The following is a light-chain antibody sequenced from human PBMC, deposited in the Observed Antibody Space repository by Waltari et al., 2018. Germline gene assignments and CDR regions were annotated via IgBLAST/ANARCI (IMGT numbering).Light chain of an antibody. Sequence: DIQMTQSPSTLSASVVDRVTITCRASQSIDNWLAWYQQKTGKAPKLLIYKASALESGVPSRFSGRGSRTEFTLTISSLQPDDFATYFCQHYNAFSPWTFGQGTRVEV. CDR2: KAS. CDR3: QHYNAFSPWT. CDR1: QSIDNW. J-gene: IGKJ1*01. V-gene: IGKV1-5*03.